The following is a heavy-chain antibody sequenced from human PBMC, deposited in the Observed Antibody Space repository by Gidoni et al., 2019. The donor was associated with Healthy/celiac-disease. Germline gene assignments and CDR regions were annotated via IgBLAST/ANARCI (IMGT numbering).Heavy chain of an antibody. V-gene: IGHV4-34*01. CDR2: INHSGST. J-gene: IGHJ4*02. Sequence: QVQLQQWGAGLLKPSETLSLTCAVYGGSFSGYYWSWIRQPPGKGLEWIGEINHSGSTNYNPSLKSRVTISVDTSKNQFSLKLSSVTAADTAVYYCARGNLHDYIWGSYRYTKFDYWGQGTLVTVSS. D-gene: IGHD3-16*02. CDR3: ARGNLHDYIWGSYRYTKFDY. CDR1: GGSFSGYY.